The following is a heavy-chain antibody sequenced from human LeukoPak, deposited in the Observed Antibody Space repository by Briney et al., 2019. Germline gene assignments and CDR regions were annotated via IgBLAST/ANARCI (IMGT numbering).Heavy chain of an antibody. Sequence: ASVKVSCKVSGYTLTELSMHWVRQAPGKGLEWMGGFDPEDGETIYAQKFQGRVTMTEDTSTDTAYMELSSLRSEDTAVYYCATDQGFDYGDHEFGYWGQGTLVTVSS. CDR3: ATDQGFDYGDHEFGY. V-gene: IGHV1-24*01. D-gene: IGHD4-17*01. CDR1: GYTLTELS. J-gene: IGHJ4*02. CDR2: FDPEDGET.